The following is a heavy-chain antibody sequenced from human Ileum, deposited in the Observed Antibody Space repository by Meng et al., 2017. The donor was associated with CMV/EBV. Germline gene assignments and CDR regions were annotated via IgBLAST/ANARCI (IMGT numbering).Heavy chain of an antibody. V-gene: IGHV3-7*01. CDR3: ARAGYSSGPYFDY. CDR1: GLTFSSSW. Sequence: GESLKIPCAASGLTFSSSWVGWVRQAPGKGLEWVANINPDGSANYYAESLKGRFTISRDNARNSLFLQVNSLRAEDTAVYYCARAGYSSGPYFDYWGQGTLVTVSS. D-gene: IGHD6-19*01. J-gene: IGHJ4*02. CDR2: INPDGSAN.